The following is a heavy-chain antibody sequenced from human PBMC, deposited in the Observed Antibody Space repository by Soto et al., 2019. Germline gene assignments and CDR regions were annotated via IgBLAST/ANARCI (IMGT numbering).Heavy chain of an antibody. CDR3: AKDGLVSGVGRDRYYYGMDV. J-gene: IGHJ6*02. Sequence: GGSLRLSCAASGFTFSSYAMSWVRQAPGKGLEWVSAISGSGGSTYYADSVKGRFTISRNNSKNTLYLQMNSLRAEDTAVYYCAKDGLVSGVGRDRYYYGMDVWGQGTTVTVSS. CDR2: ISGSGGST. V-gene: IGHV3-23*01. CDR1: GFTFSSYA. D-gene: IGHD2-21*01.